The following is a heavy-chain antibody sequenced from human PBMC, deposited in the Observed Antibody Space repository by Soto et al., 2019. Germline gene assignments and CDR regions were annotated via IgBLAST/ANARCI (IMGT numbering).Heavy chain of an antibody. CDR1: GFTFSRDW. Sequence: GGSLRLSCATSGFTFSRDWMHWVRQAPGKGPVWVSRINSDGTRTNYADYAMGRFTISRDNAKNTLYLQMNSLRAEDTAVYFCARGALGNYYQDSWGQGTPVTVS. CDR3: ARGALGNYYQDS. J-gene: IGHJ4*02. D-gene: IGHD3-10*01. V-gene: IGHV3-74*01. CDR2: INSDGTRT.